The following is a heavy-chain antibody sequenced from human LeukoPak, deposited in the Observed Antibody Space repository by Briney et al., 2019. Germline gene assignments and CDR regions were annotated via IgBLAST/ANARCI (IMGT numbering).Heavy chain of an antibody. J-gene: IGHJ4*02. D-gene: IGHD3-3*01. Sequence: GGSLRLSCAASGFTFSRYRMHWVRQAPGKGLECMAFIRHDGSNKYYAESVKGRFTISRGNSKNMLSLQMNSLRVEDTAVYYCAKDFGVTSLDYWGQGTLVIVSP. CDR3: AKDFGVTSLDY. CDR2: IRHDGSNK. V-gene: IGHV3-30*02. CDR1: GFTFSRYR.